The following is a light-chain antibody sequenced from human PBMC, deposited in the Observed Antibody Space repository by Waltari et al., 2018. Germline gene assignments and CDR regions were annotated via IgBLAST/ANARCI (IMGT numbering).Light chain of an antibody. CDR3: QQRRSWPLT. V-gene: IGKV3-11*01. Sequence: SCRASQSVGTSLAWYQQRPGQSPRLLIYDASYRATGIPARFSGSGSETDFTLTISSLQPEDFAVYYCQQRRSWPLTFGGGTRVQI. CDR1: QSVGTS. CDR2: DAS. J-gene: IGKJ4*01.